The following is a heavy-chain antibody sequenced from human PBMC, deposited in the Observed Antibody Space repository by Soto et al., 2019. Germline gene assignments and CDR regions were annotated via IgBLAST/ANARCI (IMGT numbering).Heavy chain of an antibody. Sequence: SETLSLTCTVSGGSISSGDYYWSWIRQPPGKGLEWIGYIYYSGSTYYNPSLKSRVTISVDTSKNQFSLKLSSVTAADTAVYYCARSSYSSSLDFDYWGQGTLVTVS. D-gene: IGHD6-13*01. CDR1: GGSISSGDYY. CDR2: IYYSGST. CDR3: ARSSYSSSLDFDY. V-gene: IGHV4-30-4*01. J-gene: IGHJ4*02.